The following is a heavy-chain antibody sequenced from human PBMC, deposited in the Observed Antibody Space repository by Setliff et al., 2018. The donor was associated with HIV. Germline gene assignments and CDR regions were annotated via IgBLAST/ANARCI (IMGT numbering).Heavy chain of an antibody. CDR1: GYTFIDYF. CDR3: ARDLLGDPDAFDI. V-gene: IGHV7-4-1*02. CDR2: INTKTGTP. Sequence: ASVKVSCKASGYTFIDYFMHWVRQAPGQGLEWMGWINTKTGTPRYAQAFRGRFVISSDTSVTTSYLQINSLKAEDTAVYYCARDLLGDPDAFDIWGQGTQVTVSS. D-gene: IGHD3-16*01. J-gene: IGHJ3*02.